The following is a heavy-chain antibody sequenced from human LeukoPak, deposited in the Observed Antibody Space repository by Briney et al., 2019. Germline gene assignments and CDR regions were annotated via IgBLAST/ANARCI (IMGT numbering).Heavy chain of an antibody. CDR1: GFTFSSYA. J-gene: IGHJ4*02. D-gene: IGHD5-12*01. CDR3: AKDFRGYEVIPDY. Sequence: GGSLRLSCAAAGFTFSSYAMSWVRQAPGKGLEWVSAISGSGGSTYYADSVKGRFTISRDNSKNTLYLQMNSLRAEDTAVYYCAKDFRGYEVIPDYWGQGTLVTVSS. CDR2: ISGSGGST. V-gene: IGHV3-23*01.